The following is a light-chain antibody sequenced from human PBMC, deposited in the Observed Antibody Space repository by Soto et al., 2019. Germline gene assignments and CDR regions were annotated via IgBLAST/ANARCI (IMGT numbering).Light chain of an antibody. CDR1: QTIYSN. J-gene: IGKJ1*01. V-gene: IGKV3-15*01. CDR3: QQYKNLWT. Sequence: IQMTQSPATLSVSPGERATLSCRASQTIYSNVAWYQQRPGQPPRLLIYRASARATGIPARFSGSGSGTEFTLTIGSLQSEDSAVYYCQQYKNLWTFGQGTKVEIK. CDR2: RAS.